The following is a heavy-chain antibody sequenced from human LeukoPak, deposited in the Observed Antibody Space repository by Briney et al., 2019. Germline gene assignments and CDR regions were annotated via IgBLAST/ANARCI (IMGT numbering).Heavy chain of an antibody. D-gene: IGHD2-15*01. Sequence: SQTLSLTCTVSGGSISSGDNYWSWIRQHPGKGLEWIGYISYSGSTNYNPSLKSRVTISVDTSKNQFSLKLSSVTAADTAVYYCARHGGGYCSGGSCYPGDYFDYWGQGTLVTVSS. CDR2: ISYSGST. CDR3: ARHGGGYCSGGSCYPGDYFDY. V-gene: IGHV4-30-4*01. J-gene: IGHJ4*02. CDR1: GGSISSGDNY.